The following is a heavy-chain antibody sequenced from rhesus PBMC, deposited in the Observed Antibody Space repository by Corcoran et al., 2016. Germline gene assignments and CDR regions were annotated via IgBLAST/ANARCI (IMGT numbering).Heavy chain of an antibody. J-gene: IGHJ4*01. Sequence: QVQLQESGPGLVKPSETLSLTCAVSGGSISGGYGWSWIRQPPGKGLEWIGHIFGSIGSTYYNPTLKSRVTISRDTSKNQFSLKLSSVTAADTAVYYCARRYYYDSGYYPYWGQGVLVTVSS. D-gene: IGHD3-28*01. V-gene: IGHV4S7*01. CDR1: GGSISGGYG. CDR3: ARRYYYDSGYYPY. CDR2: IFGSIGST.